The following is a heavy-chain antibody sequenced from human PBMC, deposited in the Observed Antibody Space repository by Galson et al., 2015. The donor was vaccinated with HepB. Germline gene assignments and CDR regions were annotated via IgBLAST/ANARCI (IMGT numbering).Heavy chain of an antibody. CDR3: ARSLGDY. Sequence: SLRLSCAASGFSFSVYWMSWVRQAPGKGLEWVANINQDGSDEIYVDSVKGRFTISGDNAKNSLYLQMNSLRAGDTAVYYCARSLGDYWGQGTLVTVSS. J-gene: IGHJ4*02. CDR2: INQDGSDE. CDR1: GFSFSVYW. V-gene: IGHV3-7*01.